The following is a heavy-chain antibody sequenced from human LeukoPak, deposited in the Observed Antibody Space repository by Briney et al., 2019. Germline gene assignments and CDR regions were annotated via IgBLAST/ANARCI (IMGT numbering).Heavy chain of an antibody. Sequence: PSQTLSLTCAVSGGSISSGGYSWSWIRQPPGKGLEWIGYIYHSGSTYYNPSLESRVTISVDRSKNQFSLKLSSVTAADTAVYYCAGMTTVTIPTGAFDIWGQGTMVTVSS. CDR1: GGSISSGGYS. D-gene: IGHD4-17*01. V-gene: IGHV4-30-2*01. CDR3: AGMTTVTIPTGAFDI. CDR2: IYHSGST. J-gene: IGHJ3*02.